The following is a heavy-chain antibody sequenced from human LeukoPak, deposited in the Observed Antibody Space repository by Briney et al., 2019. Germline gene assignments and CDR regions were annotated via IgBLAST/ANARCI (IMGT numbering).Heavy chain of an antibody. J-gene: IGHJ4*02. D-gene: IGHD6-13*01. CDR3: ARSTEMIAAAAH. CDR2: INAGNGNT. CDR1: GYTFTGYY. Sequence: ASVKVSCKASGYTFTGYYIHWVRQAPGQRLEWMGWINAGNGNTKYSQKFQGRVTITRDTSASTAYMELSSLRSEDTAVYYCARSTEMIAAAAHWGQGTLVTVSS. V-gene: IGHV1-3*01.